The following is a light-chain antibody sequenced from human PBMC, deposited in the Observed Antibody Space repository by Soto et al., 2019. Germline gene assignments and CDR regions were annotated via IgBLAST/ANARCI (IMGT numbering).Light chain of an antibody. CDR2: GAS. V-gene: IGKV3-15*01. CDR1: QSVSSN. CDR3: QQYNNWPRPWT. J-gene: IGKJ1*01. Sequence: EIVMTQSPATLSVSPGERATLSCRASQSVSSNLAWYQQKPGQAPRLLIYGASTRATGIPARFSGSGSGTEFTRTISRLQSEDFAVYYCQQYNNWPRPWTFGQGTKVEIK.